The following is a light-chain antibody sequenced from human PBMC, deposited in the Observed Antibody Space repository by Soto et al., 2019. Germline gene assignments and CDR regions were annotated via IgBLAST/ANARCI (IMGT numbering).Light chain of an antibody. J-gene: IGKJ1*01. CDR2: GAS. Sequence: EIVLTQSPATLSLSQGERATLSCRASQSVSSNLAWYQQKPGQAPRLLIYGASTRATGIPARFSGSGSGTEFTLTISSLQSEDFAVDYCQQYNNWPTFGQGTKVEIK. CDR1: QSVSSN. CDR3: QQYNNWPT. V-gene: IGKV3-15*01.